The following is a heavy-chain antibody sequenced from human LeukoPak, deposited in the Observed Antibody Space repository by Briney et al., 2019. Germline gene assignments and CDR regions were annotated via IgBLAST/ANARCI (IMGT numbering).Heavy chain of an antibody. J-gene: IGHJ4*02. CDR1: GGSISSYY. CDR3: ARDSWDIVVVPAAMELDY. CDR2: IYYSGST. Sequence: SETLSLTCTVSGGSISSYYWSWIRQPPGKGLGWIGYIYYSGSTYYNPSLKSRVTISVDTSKNQFSLKLSSVTAADTAVYYCARDSWDIVVVPAAMELDYWGQGTLVTVSS. V-gene: IGHV4-59*12. D-gene: IGHD2-2*01.